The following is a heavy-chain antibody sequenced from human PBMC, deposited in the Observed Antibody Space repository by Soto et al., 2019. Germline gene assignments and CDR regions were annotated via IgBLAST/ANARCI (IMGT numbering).Heavy chain of an antibody. Sequence: ENLALTSTVSGGSISSSSYYWGWIRRPPGKGLEWIGSIYYSGSTYSNPSLKSRVTISVDTSKNQLSLKLSSVTAADTAVYYCARHGMVATNYYYGMDVWGQGTTVT. CDR3: ARHGMVATNYYYGMDV. V-gene: IGHV4-39*01. CDR1: GGSISSSSYY. CDR2: IYYSGST. D-gene: IGHD5-12*01. J-gene: IGHJ6*02.